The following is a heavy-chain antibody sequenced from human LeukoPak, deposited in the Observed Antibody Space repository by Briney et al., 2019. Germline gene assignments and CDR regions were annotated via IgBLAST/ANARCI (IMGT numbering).Heavy chain of an antibody. V-gene: IGHV1-69*13. Sequence: ASVKVSCTASGGTFSSYAISWVRQAPGQGLEWMGGIIPIFGTANYAQKFQGRVTITADESTSTAYMELSSLRSEDTAVYYCASLNYDSSGYYSDFDYWGQGTLVTVSS. CDR2: IIPIFGTA. J-gene: IGHJ4*02. CDR1: GGTFSSYA. D-gene: IGHD3-22*01. CDR3: ASLNYDSSGYYSDFDY.